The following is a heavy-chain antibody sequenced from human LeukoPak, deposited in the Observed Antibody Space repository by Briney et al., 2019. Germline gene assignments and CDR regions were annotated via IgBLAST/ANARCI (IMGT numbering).Heavy chain of an antibody. CDR1: GASISSYY. V-gene: IGHV4-4*07. Sequence: SETLSLTCTVSGASISSYYWSWIRQPAGKGLEWIGRIFTSGSTNYNPSLKSRVTMSVDTSKNQFSLKLSSVTAADTAVYYCARDRMMGAYDAFDIWGQGTMVTVSS. J-gene: IGHJ3*02. CDR2: IFTSGST. CDR3: ARDRMMGAYDAFDI. D-gene: IGHD1-26*01.